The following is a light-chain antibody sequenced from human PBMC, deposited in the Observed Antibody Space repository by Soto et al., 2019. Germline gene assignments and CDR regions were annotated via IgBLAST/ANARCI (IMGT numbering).Light chain of an antibody. J-gene: IGKJ2*01. CDR2: GAS. CDR1: EIINNN. CDR3: QHYHDWPMYI. V-gene: IGKV3-15*01. Sequence: IMLTLSPATVSVSPGERVTLSCRASEIINNNLAWFQQKPGQAPRLLIYGASTRATGLPARFSGSGSGTDFTLTITSLQSEDFAVYYCQHYHDWPMYIFGQGTTLEMK.